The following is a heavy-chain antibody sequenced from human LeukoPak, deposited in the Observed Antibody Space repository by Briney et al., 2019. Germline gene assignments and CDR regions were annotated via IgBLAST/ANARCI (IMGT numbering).Heavy chain of an antibody. CDR2: IYYSGST. V-gene: IGHV4-59*01. J-gene: IGHJ4*02. CDR3: ARDHCSGGSCYLNYFDY. CDR1: GCSISSYY. D-gene: IGHD2-15*01. Sequence: SETLSLTCTVSGCSISSYYWSWIRQPPGKGLEWIGYIYYSGSTNYNPSLKSRVTISVDTSKNQFSLKLSSVTAADTAVYYCARDHCSGGSCYLNYFDYWGQGTLVTVSS.